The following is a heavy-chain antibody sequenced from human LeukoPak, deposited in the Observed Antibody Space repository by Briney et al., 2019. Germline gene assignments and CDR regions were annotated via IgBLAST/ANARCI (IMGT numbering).Heavy chain of an antibody. V-gene: IGHV6-1*01. CDR3: ARGAKDNSGYYYFDY. Sequence: SQTLSLTCAISGDSVSSNSAAWSWIRQSPSRGLEWLGRTYYKSKWYDDYALSVKSRITINPDTSKNQFSLQLNSVTPEDTAVYYCARGAKDNSGYYYFDYWGQGTLVTVSS. D-gene: IGHD3-22*01. J-gene: IGHJ4*02. CDR1: GDSVSSNSAA. CDR2: TYYKSKWYD.